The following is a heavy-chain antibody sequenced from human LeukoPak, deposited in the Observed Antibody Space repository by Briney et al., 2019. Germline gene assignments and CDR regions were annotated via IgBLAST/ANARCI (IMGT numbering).Heavy chain of an antibody. Sequence: PSETLSLTCTVSGGSISSYYWSWIRHPPGKGLGWIGYIYYSGSTNYNPSLKSRVTISVDTSKNQFSLKLSSVTAADTAVYYCARLGQYYYYGIDVWGQGTTVTVSS. CDR1: GGSISSYY. CDR2: IYYSGST. CDR3: ARLGQYYYYGIDV. J-gene: IGHJ6*02. V-gene: IGHV4-59*08.